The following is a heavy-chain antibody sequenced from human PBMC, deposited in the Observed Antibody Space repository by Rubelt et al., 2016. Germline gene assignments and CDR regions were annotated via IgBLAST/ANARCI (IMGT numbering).Heavy chain of an antibody. D-gene: IGHD6-19*01. J-gene: IGHJ4*02. CDR1: GFTFRNAW. CDR3: TTGVVGIPVADY. V-gene: IGHV3-15*01. Sequence: EVQLVESGGGLVQPGGSLRLSCAASGFTFRNAWMSWVRQAPGKGLEWVGRIKSKDYGGTRDYAAPVKARFTISRDDSTNTLYLQMNSLKTEDTALYYCTTGVVGIPVADYWGQGTLVTVSS. CDR2: IKSKDYGGTR.